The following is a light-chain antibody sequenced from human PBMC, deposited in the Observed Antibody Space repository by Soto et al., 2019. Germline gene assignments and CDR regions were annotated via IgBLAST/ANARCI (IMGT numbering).Light chain of an antibody. J-gene: IGKJ5*01. CDR2: GVS. Sequence: EIVMTQSPATLSVSPGERASLSCRASQSVGSTLAWYQQKPGQAPRLLIYGVSSSATAVPARFSGSGSETEFSLTISSLQSDDSAVYYCQQYNKWPITFGQGTRLEI. CDR1: QSVGST. V-gene: IGKV3-15*01. CDR3: QQYNKWPIT.